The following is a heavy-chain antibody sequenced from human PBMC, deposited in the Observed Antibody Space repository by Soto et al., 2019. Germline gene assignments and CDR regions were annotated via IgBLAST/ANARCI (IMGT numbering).Heavy chain of an antibody. CDR1: GGSMIGYY. CDR2: IYYSGST. V-gene: IGHV4-31*03. D-gene: IGHD2-2*01. CDR3: ARDEGAVPGARHWFDP. J-gene: IGHJ5*02. Sequence: PSETLSLTCSVSGGSMIGYYWSWIRQFPGKGLEWIGYIYYSGSTYYTSSLRDRATISVDTSKNQFSLRLGSVTAADTAVYYCARDEGAVPGARHWFDPRGQGMLVTVSS.